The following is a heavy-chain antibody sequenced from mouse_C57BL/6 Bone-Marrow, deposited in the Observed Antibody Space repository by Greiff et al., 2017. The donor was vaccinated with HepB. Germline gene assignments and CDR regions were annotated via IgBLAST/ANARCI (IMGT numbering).Heavy chain of an antibody. CDR2: ISDGGSYT. Sequence: EVQLVESGGGLVKPGGSLKLSCAASGFTFSSYAMSWVHQTPEKRLEWVATISDGGSYTYYPDNVKGRFTISRDNAKNNLYLQMSHLKSEDTAMYYCARDYDYDDAMDYWGQGTSVTVSS. J-gene: IGHJ4*01. CDR1: GFTFSSYA. D-gene: IGHD2-4*01. V-gene: IGHV5-4*01. CDR3: ARDYDYDDAMDY.